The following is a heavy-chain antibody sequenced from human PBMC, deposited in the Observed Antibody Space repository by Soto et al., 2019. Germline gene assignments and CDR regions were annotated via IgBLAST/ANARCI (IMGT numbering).Heavy chain of an antibody. V-gene: IGHV4-34*01. D-gene: IGHD6-19*01. CDR3: ARSSSGAGFDY. CDR2: INHSGST. J-gene: IGHJ4*02. CDR1: GGSFSGYY. Sequence: KLPETLSLTCAVYGGSFSGYYWSWIRQPPGKGLEWIGEINHSGSTNYNPSLKSRVTISVDTSKNQFSLKLSSVTAADTAVYYCARSSSGAGFDYWGQGTLVTVSS.